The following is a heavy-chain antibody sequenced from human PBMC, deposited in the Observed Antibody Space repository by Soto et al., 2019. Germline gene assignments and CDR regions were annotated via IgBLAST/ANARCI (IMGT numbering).Heavy chain of an antibody. V-gene: IGHV1-69*01. D-gene: IGHD5-12*01. CDR3: ATRGTQGRWLEFADY. CDR2: IIPISGRT. Sequence: QVQLVQSGAEVKRPGSSVKVSCEASGGTFSSLGFTWVRQAPGQGLEWMGGIIPISGRTTFAPKFLGRVPITADESTRTTDMELTALTSDDTAIYYCATRGTQGRWLEFADYWGQGTLVTVSS. J-gene: IGHJ4*02. CDR1: GGTFSSLG.